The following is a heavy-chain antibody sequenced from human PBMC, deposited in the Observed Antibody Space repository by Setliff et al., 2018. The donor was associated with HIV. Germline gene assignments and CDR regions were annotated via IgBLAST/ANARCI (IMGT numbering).Heavy chain of an antibody. CDR1: GGSISSSSYY. CDR2: IYYSGST. CDR3: ASGLGYCSSTSCYEEYFDY. Sequence: SETLSLTCTVSGGSISSSSYYWGWIRQPPGKGLEWIGSIYYSGSTYYNPSLKSRVTISVDTSKNQFSLKLNSVTAADTAVYYCASGLGYCSSTSCYEEYFDYWGQGTLVTVSS. J-gene: IGHJ4*02. V-gene: IGHV4-39*01. D-gene: IGHD2-2*01.